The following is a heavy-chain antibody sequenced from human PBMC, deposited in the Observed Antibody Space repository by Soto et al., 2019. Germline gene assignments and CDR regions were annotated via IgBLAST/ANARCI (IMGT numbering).Heavy chain of an antibody. Sequence: QLQLQESGPGLVKPSETLSLTCTVSGGSISSSSYYWGWIRQPPGKGLEWIGSIYYSGSTYYNPSLKSRATKSVDTSKRHFSLKLSAVTVAHTAVYYCATHRFRTKTRGMATITGWFDPWGQGTLVTVSS. CDR2: IYYSGST. CDR1: GGSISSSSYY. J-gene: IGHJ5*02. CDR3: ATHRFRTKTRGMATITGWFDP. V-gene: IGHV4-39*01. D-gene: IGHD5-12*01.